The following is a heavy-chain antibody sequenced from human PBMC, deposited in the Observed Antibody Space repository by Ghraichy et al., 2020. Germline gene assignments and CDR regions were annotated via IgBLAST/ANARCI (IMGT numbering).Heavy chain of an antibody. CDR3: ATALSFYSYYGMDV. V-gene: IGHV1-24*01. CDR1: GYTLIELS. CDR2: FDPEDGET. J-gene: IGHJ6*02. Sequence: ASVKVSCKVSGYTLIELSMHWVRQAPGKGLEWMGGFDPEDGETIYAQKFQGRVTMTEDTSTDTTYMELSSLRSEDTAVYYCATALSFYSYYGMDVWGQGTTVTVSS.